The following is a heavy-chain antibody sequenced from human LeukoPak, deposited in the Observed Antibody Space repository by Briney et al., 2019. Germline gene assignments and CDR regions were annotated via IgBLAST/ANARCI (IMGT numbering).Heavy chain of an antibody. V-gene: IGHV4-34*01. CDR2: INHSGST. J-gene: IGHJ3*02. CDR3: ARGPHHYDSSGSDAFDI. Sequence: SETLSLTCAVYGGSFSGYYWSWIRQPPGKGLEWIGEINHSGSTNYNPSLKSRVTISVDTSKNQFSLKLSSVTAADTAVCYCARGPHHYDSSGSDAFDIWGQGTMVTVSS. D-gene: IGHD3-22*01. CDR1: GGSFSGYY.